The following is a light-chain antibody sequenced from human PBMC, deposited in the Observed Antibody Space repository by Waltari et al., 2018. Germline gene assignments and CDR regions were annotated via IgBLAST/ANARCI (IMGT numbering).Light chain of an antibody. Sequence: EIVMTQSPATLSVSPGERATLSCRASQSVSSNLAWYQQQPGQAPRLLIYGASTRATGISARFSGSGSGTEFTLTISSLQSEDFAVYYCQQYNNWPRTFGGGTKVEIK. J-gene: IGKJ4*01. CDR3: QQYNNWPRT. CDR2: GAS. V-gene: IGKV3-15*01. CDR1: QSVSSN.